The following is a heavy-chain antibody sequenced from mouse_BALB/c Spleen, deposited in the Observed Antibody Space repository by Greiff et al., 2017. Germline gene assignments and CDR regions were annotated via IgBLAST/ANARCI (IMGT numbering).Heavy chain of an antibody. J-gene: IGHJ3*01. Sequence: EVKLVESGGGLVQPGGSLRLSCATSGFTFTDYYMSWVRQPPGKALEWLGFIRNKANGYTTEYSASVKGRFTISRDNYQSILYLQMNTLRAEDSATYYCAGRYGFSWFAYWGQGTLVTVSA. V-gene: IGHV7-3*02. D-gene: IGHD2-10*02. CDR1: GFTFTDYY. CDR2: IRNKANGYTT. CDR3: AGRYGFSWFAY.